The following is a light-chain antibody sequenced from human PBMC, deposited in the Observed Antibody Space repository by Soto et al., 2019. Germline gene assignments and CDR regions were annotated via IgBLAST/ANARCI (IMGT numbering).Light chain of an antibody. V-gene: IGKV3-15*01. CDR1: QSVSSN. CDR2: GAS. J-gene: IGKJ2*01. Sequence: EMVRTQSPATLYVSQGERAPLSVWASQSVSSNLAWYQQKPGQAPRLLIYGASTRATGIPTMFNGSGSGTEFKLTISSLQSEDFAVYFCQQYNNWPPYTCGQGTKLEIK. CDR3: QQYNNWPPYT.